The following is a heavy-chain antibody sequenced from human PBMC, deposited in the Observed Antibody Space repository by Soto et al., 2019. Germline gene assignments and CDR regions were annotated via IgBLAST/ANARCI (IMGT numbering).Heavy chain of an antibody. CDR1: TFTFSDFG. J-gene: IGHJ4*02. V-gene: IGHV3-30*18. CDR2: ISYDGSEQ. D-gene: IGHD2-15*01. CDR3: AKSTYCNGGSCIPQY. Sequence: QVQVEEFGGGVVQPGRSLRLSCAGPTFTFSDFGFHWVRQAPGKGLEWVAMISYDGSEQYYGDSVQGRFTIYRDESKNRVCLQMNSLRGEDTTMYYCAKSTYCNGGSCIPQYWGPGTLVTVSS.